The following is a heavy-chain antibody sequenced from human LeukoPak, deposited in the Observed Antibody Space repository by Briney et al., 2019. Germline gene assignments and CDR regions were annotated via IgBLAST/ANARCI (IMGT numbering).Heavy chain of an antibody. V-gene: IGHV1-69*01. CDR3: ARTDYGDYRYNWFDP. D-gene: IGHD4-17*01. CDR2: ITPIFGTA. Sequence: VASVKVSCKASGGTFSSYAISWVRQAPGQGLEWMGGITPIFGTANYAQKFQGRVTITADESTSTAYMELSSLRSEDTAVYYCARTDYGDYRYNWFDPWGQGTLVTVSS. CDR1: GGTFSSYA. J-gene: IGHJ5*02.